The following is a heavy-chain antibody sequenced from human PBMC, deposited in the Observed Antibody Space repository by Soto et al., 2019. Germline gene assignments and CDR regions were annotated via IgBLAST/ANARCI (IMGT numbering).Heavy chain of an antibody. J-gene: IGHJ2*01. CDR1: GGSFSGYY. Sequence: QVQLQQWGAGLLKPSETLSLTCAVYGGSFSGYYWSWIRQPPGKGLEWIGEINHSGSTNYNPSLKSRVPLAVDTSKNQFSLKLSSVTAADTAVYYCARGHPQLPFGFWGRGTLVTVSS. V-gene: IGHV4-34*01. D-gene: IGHD3-10*01. CDR2: INHSGST. CDR3: ARGHPQLPFGF.